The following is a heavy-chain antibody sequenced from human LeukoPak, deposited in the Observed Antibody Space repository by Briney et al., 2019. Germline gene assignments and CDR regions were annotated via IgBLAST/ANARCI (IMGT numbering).Heavy chain of an antibody. CDR3: ARAGKGDSSEEFDY. CDR1: GGSISSGGYY. CDR2: IYYSGST. D-gene: IGHD3-22*01. Sequence: PSETLSLTCTVSGGSISSGGYYWSWIRQHPGKGLEWIGYIYYSGSTYYNPSLKSRVTISVDTSKNQFSLKLSSVTAADTAVYYCARAGKGDSSEEFDYWGQGTLVTVSS. J-gene: IGHJ4*02. V-gene: IGHV4-31*03.